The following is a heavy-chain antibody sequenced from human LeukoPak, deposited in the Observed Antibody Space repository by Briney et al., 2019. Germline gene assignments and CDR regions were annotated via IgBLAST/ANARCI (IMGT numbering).Heavy chain of an antibody. Sequence: SETLSLTCAVSGGSISSSNWWSWVRQPPGKGLEWIGEIYHSGSTYYNPSLKSRVTISVDTSKNQFSLKLSSVTAADTAVYYCARQRQRKHYYGSGSYHWFDPWGQGTLVTVSS. D-gene: IGHD3-10*01. CDR3: ARQRQRKHYYGSGSYHWFDP. CDR1: GGSISSSNW. V-gene: IGHV4-4*02. CDR2: IYHSGST. J-gene: IGHJ5*02.